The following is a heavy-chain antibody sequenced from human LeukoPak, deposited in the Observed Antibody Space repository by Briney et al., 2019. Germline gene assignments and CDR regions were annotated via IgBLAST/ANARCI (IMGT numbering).Heavy chain of an antibody. J-gene: IGHJ4*02. CDR2: INAGHGNT. D-gene: IGHD3-10*01. CDR1: GYTFTNYA. V-gene: IGHV1-3*03. Sequence: ASVKVSCKASGYTFTNYAMHWVRQAPGQRLEWMGWINAGHGNTKYSQEFQGRVTMTADTSTDTAYMELSSLRSEDTAMYYCATEGKMVRGVYTDYWGQGTLVTVSS. CDR3: ATEGKMVRGVYTDY.